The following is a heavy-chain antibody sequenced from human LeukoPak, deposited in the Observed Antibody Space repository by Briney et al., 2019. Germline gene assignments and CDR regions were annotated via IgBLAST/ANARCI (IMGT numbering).Heavy chain of an antibody. J-gene: IGHJ6*03. CDR3: ATSPTTYYYYYMDV. CDR2: IYYSGST. D-gene: IGHD1-1*01. CDR1: GGSISSSSYY. V-gene: IGHV4-39*01. Sequence: SETLSLTCTVSGGSISSSSYYWGWIRQPPGKGLEWIGSIYYSGSTYYNPSLKSRVTISVDTSKNQFSLKLSSVTAADTAVYYFATSPTTYYYYYMDVWGKGTTVTVSS.